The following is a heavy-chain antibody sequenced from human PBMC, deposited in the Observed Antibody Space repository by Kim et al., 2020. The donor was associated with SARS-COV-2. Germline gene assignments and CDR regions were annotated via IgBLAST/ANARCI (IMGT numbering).Heavy chain of an antibody. V-gene: IGHV3-30*02. J-gene: IGHJ6*02. CDR3: AKAHHSYSSSSMDV. D-gene: IGHD6-13*01. Sequence: DSVKGRFTISRDNSKNTLYLQMNSLRAEDTAVYYCAKAHHSYSSSSMDVWGQGTTVTVSS.